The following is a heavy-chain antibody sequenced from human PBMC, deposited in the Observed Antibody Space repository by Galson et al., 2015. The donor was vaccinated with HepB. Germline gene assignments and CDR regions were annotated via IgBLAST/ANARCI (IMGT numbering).Heavy chain of an antibody. CDR2: ISFDGNNE. J-gene: IGHJ4*02. D-gene: IGHD2-2*03. CDR3: ARVPDQNGIGYFDF. Sequence: SLRLSCAASGFSFSSYAMHWVRQAPGRGLDWVAMISFDGNNEQYAASVKGRFTISRDDFKNTLYLYMTSLRVDDTAVFYCARVPDQNGIGYFDFWGQGTVVSVST. V-gene: IGHV3-30*03. CDR1: GFSFSSYA.